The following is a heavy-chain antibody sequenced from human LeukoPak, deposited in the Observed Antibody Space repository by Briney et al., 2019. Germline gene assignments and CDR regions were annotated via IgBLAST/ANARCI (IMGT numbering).Heavy chain of an antibody. V-gene: IGHV3-66*01. CDR3: ARDVQLAHFDY. D-gene: IGHD6-13*01. CDR1: GFTVSNSF. J-gene: IGHJ4*02. CDR2: IYSGGDT. Sequence: GGSLRLSCAASGFTVSNSFMTWVRQAPGKGLEWVSVIYSGGDTYYTDSVKGRFTISRDNSKNTLFLQMNSLRAEDTAVYYCARDVQLAHFDYWGQGTLVTVSS.